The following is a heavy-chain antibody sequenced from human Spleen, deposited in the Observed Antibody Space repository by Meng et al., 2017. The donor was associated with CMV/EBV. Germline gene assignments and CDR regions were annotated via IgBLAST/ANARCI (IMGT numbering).Heavy chain of an antibody. D-gene: IGHD1-26*01. CDR3: ARAPVGLGWFDP. V-gene: IGHV1-2*02. CDR2: INPNSGGT. Sequence: KASGYTFTGYYMHWVRQAPGQGLEWMGWINPNSGGTNYAQKFQGRVTMTRDTSISTAYMELSRLRSDDTAVYYCARAPVGLGWFDPWGQGTLVTVSS. J-gene: IGHJ5*02. CDR1: GYTFTGYY.